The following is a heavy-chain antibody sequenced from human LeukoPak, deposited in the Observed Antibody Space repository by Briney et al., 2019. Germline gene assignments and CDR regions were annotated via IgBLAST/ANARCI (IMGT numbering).Heavy chain of an antibody. Sequence: GESLQISCKGSGYSFTSYWIGWVRQMPGKGLEWMGIIYPGDSDTRYSPSFQGQVTISADKSISTAYLQWSSLKASDTAMYYCARCLLADGIWFDPWGQGTLVTVSS. CDR3: ARCLLADGIWFDP. D-gene: IGHD6-13*01. J-gene: IGHJ5*02. CDR2: IYPGDSDT. V-gene: IGHV5-51*01. CDR1: GYSFTSYW.